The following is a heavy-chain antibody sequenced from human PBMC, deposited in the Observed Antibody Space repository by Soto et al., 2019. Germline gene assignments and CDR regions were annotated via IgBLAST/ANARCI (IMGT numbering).Heavy chain of an antibody. Sequence: ASVKVSCKASGYTFTSYGISWVRQAPGQGLEWMGWISAYNGNTNYAQKLQGRVTMTTDTSTSTAYMELRSLRSDDTAVYYCARVFDCSSTSCYGGLLVDYWGQGTLVTVSS. J-gene: IGHJ4*02. CDR1: GYTFTSYG. D-gene: IGHD2-2*01. CDR3: ARVFDCSSTSCYGGLLVDY. CDR2: ISAYNGNT. V-gene: IGHV1-18*01.